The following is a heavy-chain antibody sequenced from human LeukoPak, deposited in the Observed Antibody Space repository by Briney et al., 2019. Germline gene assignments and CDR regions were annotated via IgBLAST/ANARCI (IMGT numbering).Heavy chain of an antibody. J-gene: IGHJ4*02. CDR1: GYTFTGYY. Sequence: ASVKVSCKASGYTFTGYYMHWVRQAPGQGLEWMGWINPNSGGTNYAQKFQGRVTMTRDTSISTAYMEPSRLRSDDTAVYYCAREEAVAGEGDYWGQGTLVTVSS. V-gene: IGHV1-2*02. D-gene: IGHD6-19*01. CDR3: AREEAVAGEGDY. CDR2: INPNSGGT.